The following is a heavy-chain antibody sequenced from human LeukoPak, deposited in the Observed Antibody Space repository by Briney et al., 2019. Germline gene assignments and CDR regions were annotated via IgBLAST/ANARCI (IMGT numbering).Heavy chain of an antibody. CDR3: AREGLAYCSGGSCYSGLVWFDP. J-gene: IGHJ5*02. V-gene: IGHV1-3*01. CDR1: GYTFTSYA. Sequence: GSVKVSCKASGYTFTSYAMHWVRQAPGQRLEWMGWINAGNGNTKYSQKFQGRVTITRDTSASTAYMELSSLRSEDTAVYYCAREGLAYCSGGSCYSGLVWFDPWGQGTLVTVSS. D-gene: IGHD2-15*01. CDR2: INAGNGNT.